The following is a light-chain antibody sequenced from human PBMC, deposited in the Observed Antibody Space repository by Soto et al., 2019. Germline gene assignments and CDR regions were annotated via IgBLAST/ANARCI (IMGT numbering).Light chain of an antibody. CDR3: LQTSSFPRS. V-gene: IGKV1-12*01. CDR1: QDISSW. Sequence: IQMTQSPPSVSASVGDRVTITCRASQDISSWLDWYQQKPGKAPKLLIYGAYTLQSGVPSRFSGSGSGTEFTLTISSLQPEDFATYYCLQTSSFPRSFGGGTKVDIK. J-gene: IGKJ4*01. CDR2: GAY.